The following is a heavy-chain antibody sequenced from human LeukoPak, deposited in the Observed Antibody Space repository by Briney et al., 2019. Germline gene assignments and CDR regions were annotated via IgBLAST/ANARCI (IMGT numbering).Heavy chain of an antibody. J-gene: IGHJ3*02. V-gene: IGHV4-39*07. CDR1: GGSISSNSYY. CDR2: IYHSGST. Sequence: PSETLSLTCAVSGGSISSNSYYWGWIRQPPGKGLEWIGNIYHSGSTYYNPSLRSRVTISIDTSKNQFSLKLSSVTAADTAVYYCARLPTVVTRGAFDIWGQGTMVTVSS. CDR3: ARLPTVVTRGAFDI. D-gene: IGHD4-23*01.